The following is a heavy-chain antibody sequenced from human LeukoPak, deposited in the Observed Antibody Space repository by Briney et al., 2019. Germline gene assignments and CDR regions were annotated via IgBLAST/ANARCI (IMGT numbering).Heavy chain of an antibody. CDR3: ERHDFLEWLSPPDY. V-gene: IGHV5-51*01. J-gene: IGHJ4*02. CDR2: IYPGDSDT. Sequence: GESLKISCKGSGYSFTSYWIGWVRQMPGKGLEWMGIIYPGDSDTRYSPSFQVQVTISADKSISTAYLQWSSLKASDPAMYYCERHDFLEWLSPPDYWGQGTLVTVSS. CDR1: GYSFTSYW. D-gene: IGHD3-3*01.